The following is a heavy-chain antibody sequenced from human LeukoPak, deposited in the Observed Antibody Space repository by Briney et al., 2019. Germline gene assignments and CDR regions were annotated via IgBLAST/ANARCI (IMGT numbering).Heavy chain of an antibody. CDR2: IYTSGST. V-gene: IGHV4-61*02. CDR1: GGSISSGSYY. J-gene: IGHJ5*02. D-gene: IGHD2-2*01. Sequence: PSETLSLICTVSGGSISSGSYYWSWIRQPAGKGLEWIGRIYTSGSTNYNPSLKSRVTISVDTSKNQFSLKLSSVTAADTAVYYCARDSGYQLLSKTYNWFDPWGQGTLVTVSS. CDR3: ARDSGYQLLSKTYNWFDP.